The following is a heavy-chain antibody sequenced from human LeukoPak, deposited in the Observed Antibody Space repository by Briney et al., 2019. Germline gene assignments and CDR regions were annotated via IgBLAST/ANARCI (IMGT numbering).Heavy chain of an antibody. CDR3: ARAAGYYDSSGYRAFDI. J-gene: IGHJ3*02. Sequence: ASVKVSCKASGYTFTSYGISWVRQAPGQGLEWMGWISAYNGNTNYAQKLQGRVTMTTDTSTSTAYMELRSLRSDDTAVYYCARAAGYYDSSGYRAFDIWGQGTMVTVSS. CDR2: ISAYNGNT. V-gene: IGHV1-18*01. D-gene: IGHD3-22*01. CDR1: GYTFTSYG.